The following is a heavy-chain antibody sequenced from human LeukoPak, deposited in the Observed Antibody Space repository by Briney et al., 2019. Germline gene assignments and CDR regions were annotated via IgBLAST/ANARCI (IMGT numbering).Heavy chain of an antibody. CDR2: INPSGSST. CDR1: GYTFTSYY. V-gene: IGHV1-46*01. Sequence: GASVKVSCKASGYTFTSYYMHWVRQAPGQGLEWMGIINPSGSSTSYAQKFQGRVTMTRDTSISTAYMELSRLRSDDTAVYYCARGTAEYSSSWYEGNFDYWGQGTLVTVSS. D-gene: IGHD6-13*01. CDR3: ARGTAEYSSSWYEGNFDY. J-gene: IGHJ4*02.